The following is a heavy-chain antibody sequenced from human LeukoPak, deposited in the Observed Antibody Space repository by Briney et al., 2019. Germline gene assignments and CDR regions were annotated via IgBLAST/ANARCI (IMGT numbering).Heavy chain of an antibody. V-gene: IGHV4-34*01. CDR3: ARGPGYSNYGLYYMDV. Sequence: SETLSLTCAVYGGSFSGYYWSWIRQPPGKGLEWIGEINHSGSTNYNPSLKSRVTISVDTSKNQFSLKLSSVTAADTAVHYCARGPGYSNYGLYYMDVWGKGTTVTVSS. CDR1: GGSFSGYY. J-gene: IGHJ6*03. D-gene: IGHD4-11*01. CDR2: INHSGST.